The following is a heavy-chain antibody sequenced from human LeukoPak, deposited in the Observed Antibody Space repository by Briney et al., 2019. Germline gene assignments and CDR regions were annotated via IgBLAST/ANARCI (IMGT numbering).Heavy chain of an antibody. D-gene: IGHD4-17*01. V-gene: IGHV1-2*06. J-gene: IGHJ4*02. CDR2: INPNNGGT. Sequence: ASVKVSCKASGYTFTGYYIHWVRQAPGQGLEWMGRINPNNGGTNYAQKFQGRVTMTRDTSISTAYMDLSGLRSDDTAVYYCARDRDDTVTTGYWGQGTLVTVSS. CDR3: ARDRDDTVTTGY. CDR1: GYTFTGYY.